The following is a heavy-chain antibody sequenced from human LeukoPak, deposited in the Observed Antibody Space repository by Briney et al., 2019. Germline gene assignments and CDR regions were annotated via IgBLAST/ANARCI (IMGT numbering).Heavy chain of an antibody. CDR3: ARDGVLGGLFVWDY. J-gene: IGHJ4*02. Sequence: PSETLSLTCAVYGGSFSGYYWSWIRQPPGKGLEWIGEINHSGSTNYNPSLKSRVTISVDTSKNQFSLKLSSVTAADTAVYYCARDGVLGGLFVWDYWGQGTLVTVSS. D-gene: IGHD3-16*01. CDR2: INHSGST. CDR1: GGSFSGYY. V-gene: IGHV4-34*01.